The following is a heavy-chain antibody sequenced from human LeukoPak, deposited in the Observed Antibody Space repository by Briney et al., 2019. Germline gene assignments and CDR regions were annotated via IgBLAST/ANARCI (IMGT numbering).Heavy chain of an antibody. CDR2: INPNNGGT. CDR3: ATDYNSNAYYLTS. V-gene: IGHV1-2*06. Sequence: ASVKVSCKASGYTFTSYGISWVRQAPGQGLEWMGRINPNNGGTNYAQKFQGRVSMTRDTSISTAYMELSGLRPDDTAVYYCATDYNSNAYYLTSWGQGTLVTVSS. J-gene: IGHJ5*02. D-gene: IGHD3-22*01. CDR1: GYTFTSYG.